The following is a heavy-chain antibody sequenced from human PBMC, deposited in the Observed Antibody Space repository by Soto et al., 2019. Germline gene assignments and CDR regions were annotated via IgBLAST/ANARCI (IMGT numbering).Heavy chain of an antibody. V-gene: IGHV4-59*01. Sequence: SETLSLTCTVSGGSISSYYWSWIRQPPGKGLEWIGYIYYSGSTNYNPSLKSRVTISVDTSKNQFSLKLSSVTAADTAVYYCAREVGSYFHYFDYWGQGTLVTSPQ. CDR1: GGSISSYY. CDR3: AREVGSYFHYFDY. CDR2: IYYSGST. D-gene: IGHD1-26*01. J-gene: IGHJ4*02.